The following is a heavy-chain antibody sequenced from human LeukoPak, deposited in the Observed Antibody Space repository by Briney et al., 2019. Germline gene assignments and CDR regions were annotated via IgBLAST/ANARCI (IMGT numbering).Heavy chain of an antibody. CDR1: GYSFTSYW. D-gene: IGHD4-23*01. CDR3: GRRLYGGNSAIDY. J-gene: IGHJ4*02. CDR2: MYPGDSDA. Sequence: GESLKISCKGSGYSFTSYWIGWVHQMPGKGLEWMGIMYPGDSDARYSPSFQGQVTISVDKSISTAYLQWSSLKASDTAMYYCGRRLYGGNSAIDYWGQGTLVTVSS. V-gene: IGHV5-51*07.